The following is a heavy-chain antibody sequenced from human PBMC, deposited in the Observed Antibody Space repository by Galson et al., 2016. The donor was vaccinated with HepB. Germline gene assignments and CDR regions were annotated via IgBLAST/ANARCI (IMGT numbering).Heavy chain of an antibody. V-gene: IGHV1-18*01. D-gene: IGHD1-26*01. Sequence: SVKVSCKASGYTFGDYGVSWVRQAPGQGLEWMGWISAYNGNKNYTQKLQGRVTMTTDTSTSTAYMELRSLRSDDTAVYYCVRGDEWDLSSFWGQGTLAIVSS. J-gene: IGHJ4*02. CDR1: GYTFGDYG. CDR2: ISAYNGNK. CDR3: VRGDEWDLSSF.